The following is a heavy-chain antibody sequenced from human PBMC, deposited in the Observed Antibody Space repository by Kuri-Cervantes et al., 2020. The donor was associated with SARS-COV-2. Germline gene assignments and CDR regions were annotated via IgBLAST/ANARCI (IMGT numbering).Heavy chain of an antibody. CDR1: GGTFSSYA. D-gene: IGHD2-2*01. V-gene: IGHV1-69*13. Sequence: SVKVSCKASGGTFSSYAISWVRQAPGQGLEWMGGIIPIFGTANYAQKFQGRVTITADESTSTAYMELSSLRSEDTVVYYCARGDQLLLGSWFDPWGQGTLVTVSS. J-gene: IGHJ5*02. CDR2: IIPIFGTA. CDR3: ARGDQLLLGSWFDP.